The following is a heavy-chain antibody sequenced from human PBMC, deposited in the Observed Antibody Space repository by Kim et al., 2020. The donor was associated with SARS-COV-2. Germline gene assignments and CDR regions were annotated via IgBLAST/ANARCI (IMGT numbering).Heavy chain of an antibody. Sequence: ASVKVSCKASGYTFTSYAMNWVRQAPGQGLEWMGWINTNTGNPTYAQGFTGRFVFSLDTSVSTAYLQISSLKAEDTAVYYCARDWTYYDSSVYYSYDAFDIWGQGTMVTVSS. CDR3: ARDWTYYDSSVYYSYDAFDI. CDR1: GYTFTSYA. J-gene: IGHJ3*02. D-gene: IGHD3-22*01. CDR2: INTNTGNP. V-gene: IGHV7-4-1*02.